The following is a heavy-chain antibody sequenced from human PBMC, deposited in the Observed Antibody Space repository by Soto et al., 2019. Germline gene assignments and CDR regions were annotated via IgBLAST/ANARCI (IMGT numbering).Heavy chain of an antibody. J-gene: IGHJ6*02. CDR1: GYTFTNYG. CDR2: ISAYNGNI. CDR3: ASSYCGGNCYSNVPVYYYYYGMDG. D-gene: IGHD2-21*02. V-gene: IGHV1-18*01. Sequence: QVQLVQSGAEVKKPGASVKVSCKASGYTFTNYGISWVRQAPGQGLEWMGWISAYNGNINYAQKLQGRVTMTTDTSTSTAYMELRRLRSDDTAMYYCASSYCGGNCYSNVPVYYYYYGMDGWGQGTTVTVSS.